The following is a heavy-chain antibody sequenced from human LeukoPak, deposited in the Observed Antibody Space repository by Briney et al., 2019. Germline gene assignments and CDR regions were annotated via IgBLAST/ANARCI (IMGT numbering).Heavy chain of an antibody. CDR2: INPHSGGT. D-gene: IGHD6-19*01. V-gene: IGHV1-2*02. Sequence: ASVKVSCKASGYTLTAYYLHWLRQAPGQGLEWVGWINPHSGGTNFAQNFQGRVTMTRDTSISTAYMELSRMRSDDTAVYYCATKTIPGITVAGTAFDVWGQGTLVTVSS. CDR3: ATKTIPGITVAGTAFDV. J-gene: IGHJ3*01. CDR1: GYTLTAYY.